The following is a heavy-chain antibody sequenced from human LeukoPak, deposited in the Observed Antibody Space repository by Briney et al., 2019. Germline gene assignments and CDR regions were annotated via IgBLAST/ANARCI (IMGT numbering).Heavy chain of an antibody. CDR2: IRSKAYGGTT. Sequence: GGSLRLSCTASRFTFGDYAMSWVRQAPGKGLEWVGFIRSKAYGGTTEYAASVKGRFTISRDDSKSIAYLQMNSLKTEDTAVYYCTRDRGGAAGELFDYWGQGTLVTVSS. J-gene: IGHJ4*02. CDR3: TRDRGGAAGELFDY. D-gene: IGHD3-10*01. V-gene: IGHV3-49*04. CDR1: RFTFGDYA.